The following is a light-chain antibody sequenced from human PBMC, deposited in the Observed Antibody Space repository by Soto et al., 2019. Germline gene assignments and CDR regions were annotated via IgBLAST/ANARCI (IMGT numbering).Light chain of an antibody. CDR2: SNN. Sequence: QAVLTQPPSESGTPGQRVTISCSGSSSNIGSNTVNWYQQLPGTAPKLLIYSNNQRPSGVPDRFSGSKSGTSASLAISGLQSEDEAVYYCAAWDDSLKWVFGGGTKLTVL. J-gene: IGLJ3*02. CDR1: SSNIGSNT. CDR3: AAWDDSLKWV. V-gene: IGLV1-44*01.